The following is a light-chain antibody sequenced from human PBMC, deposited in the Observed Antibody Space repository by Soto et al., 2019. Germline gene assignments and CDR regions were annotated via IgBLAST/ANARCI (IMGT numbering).Light chain of an antibody. CDR1: QSISSS. J-gene: IGKJ1*01. V-gene: IGKV1-5*03. CDR3: QQHYNYSQT. CDR2: EAS. Sequence: DVQLTQSPSTLSASLGDRATITCRASQSISSSLAWYQQKSGKAPMLLIYEASSVATGIPTRFSGSGSGTEFTLTISSLQPDDFALYYCQQHYNYSQTFGQGTQVDIK.